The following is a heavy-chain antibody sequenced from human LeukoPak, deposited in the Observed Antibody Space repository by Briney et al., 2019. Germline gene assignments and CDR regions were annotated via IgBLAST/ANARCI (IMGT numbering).Heavy chain of an antibody. V-gene: IGHV4-59*08. Sequence: SETLSLTCTVSGDSISSYYWSWIRQPPGKGLEWIGYIYYSGSTNYNPSLKSRVTISVDTSKNQFSLKLSSVTAADTAVYYCARSLSAYYYDSSGPRGAFDIWGQGTMVTVSS. D-gene: IGHD3-22*01. J-gene: IGHJ3*02. CDR2: IYYSGST. CDR3: ARSLSAYYYDSSGPRGAFDI. CDR1: GDSISSYY.